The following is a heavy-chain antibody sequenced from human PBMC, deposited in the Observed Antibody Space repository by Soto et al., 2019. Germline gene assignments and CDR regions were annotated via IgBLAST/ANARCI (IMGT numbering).Heavy chain of an antibody. CDR3: ARPSYRQDNQYFQH. CDR1: GFTFSSYA. D-gene: IGHD2-15*01. J-gene: IGHJ1*01. CDR2: ISYDGSNK. Sequence: GGSLRLSCAASGFTFSSYAMHWVRQAPGKGLEWVAVISYDGSNKYYADSVKGRFTISRDNSKNTWYLQMNSLRAEDTAVYYCARPSYRQDNQYFQHWGQGTLVTVSS. V-gene: IGHV3-30-3*01.